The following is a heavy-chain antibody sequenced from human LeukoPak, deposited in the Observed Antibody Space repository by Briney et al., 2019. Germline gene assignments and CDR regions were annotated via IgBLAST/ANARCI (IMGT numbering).Heavy chain of an antibody. CDR1: GFTFSSYG. CDR3: AKDWSARGMLSGYTDY. V-gene: IGHV3-30*18. D-gene: IGHD1-1*01. J-gene: IGHJ4*02. CDR2: ISYDGTNI. Sequence: AGSLRLSCAASGFTFSSYGMHWVRQAPGKGLEWVAVISYDGTNIYYPDSVKGRFTISKDNSKNTLYLQMNSLGTDDTAVYYCAKDWSARGMLSGYTDYWGQGTLVTVSS.